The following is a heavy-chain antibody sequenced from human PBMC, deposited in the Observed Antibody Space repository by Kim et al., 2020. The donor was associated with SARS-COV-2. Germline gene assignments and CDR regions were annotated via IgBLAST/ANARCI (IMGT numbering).Heavy chain of an antibody. CDR2: ISYDGSNK. CDR3: ARDGSGSYFPLWYYYGMDV. CDR1: GFTFSSYA. D-gene: IGHD3-10*01. V-gene: IGHV3-30*04. Sequence: GGSLRLSCAASGFTFSSYAMHWVRQAPGKGLEWVAVISYDGSNKYYADSVKDRFTISRDNSKNTLYLQMNSLRAEDTAVYYCARDGSGSYFPLWYYYGMDVWGQGTTVTVSS. J-gene: IGHJ6*02.